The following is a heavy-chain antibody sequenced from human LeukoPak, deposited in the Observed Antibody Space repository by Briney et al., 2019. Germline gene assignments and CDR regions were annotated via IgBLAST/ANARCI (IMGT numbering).Heavy chain of an antibody. Sequence: SETLSLTCTVSGSSISSSSYYWGWIRQPPGKGLEWVGSIYYSGSTYYNPSLKSRVTISVDTSKNQFSLKLSSVTAADTAVYYCARHPSMVRGVNVDYWGQGTLVTVSS. CDR3: ARHPSMVRGVNVDY. J-gene: IGHJ4*02. CDR1: GSSISSSSYY. CDR2: IYYSGST. V-gene: IGHV4-39*01. D-gene: IGHD3-10*01.